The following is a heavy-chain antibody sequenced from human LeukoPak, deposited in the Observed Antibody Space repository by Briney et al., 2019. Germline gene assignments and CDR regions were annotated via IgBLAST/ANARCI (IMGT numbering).Heavy chain of an antibody. V-gene: IGHV4-39*07. J-gene: IGHJ4*02. CDR3: AREGLQSSGVDY. CDR2: IYYSGST. CDR1: GGSISSSSYY. D-gene: IGHD5-24*01. Sequence: NPSETLSLTCTVSGGSISSSSYYWGWIRQPPGKGLEWIGSIYYSGSTYYNPSLKSRVTISVDTSKNQFSLKLSSVTAADTAVYYCAREGLQSSGVDYWGQGTLVTVSS.